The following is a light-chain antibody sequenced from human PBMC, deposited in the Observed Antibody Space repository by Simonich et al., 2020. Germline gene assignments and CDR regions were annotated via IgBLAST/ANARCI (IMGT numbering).Light chain of an antibody. CDR2: DVS. CDR1: SSDVGGYKY. CDR3: CSYAGSYTEV. V-gene: IGLV2-11*01. Sequence: QSALTQPRSVSGSPGQSVTISCTGTSSDVGGYKYVSWYQKHPGKAPKLMIYDVSNRPSGVPDRFSSFKSGNTASLTISGLQAEDEADYYCCSYAGSYTEVFGGGTKLTVL. J-gene: IGLJ3*02.